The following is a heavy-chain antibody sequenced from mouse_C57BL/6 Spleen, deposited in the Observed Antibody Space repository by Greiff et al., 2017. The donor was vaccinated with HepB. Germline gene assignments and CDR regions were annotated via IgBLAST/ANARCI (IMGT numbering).Heavy chain of an antibody. Sequence: EVQLVESGGGLVQPKGSLKLSCAASGFSFNTYAMNWVRQAPGKGLEWVARIRSKSNNYATYYADSVKDRFTISRDDSESMLYLQMNNLKTEDTAMYYCGGSSYGLYYAMDYWGQGTSVTVAS. CDR1: GFSFNTYA. CDR2: IRSKSNNYAT. J-gene: IGHJ4*01. V-gene: IGHV10-1*01. D-gene: IGHD1-1*01. CDR3: GGSSYGLYYAMDY.